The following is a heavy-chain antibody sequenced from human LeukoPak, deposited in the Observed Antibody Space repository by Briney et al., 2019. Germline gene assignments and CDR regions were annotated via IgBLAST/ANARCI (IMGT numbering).Heavy chain of an antibody. CDR2: ISSSSSPI. V-gene: IGHV3-48*02. J-gene: IGHJ4*02. CDR1: GFTFSKYN. CDR3: ARELPPVVTYYFDY. Sequence: GGSLRLSCAASGFTFSKYNMNWVRQAPGKGLEWVSYISSSSSPIYYADSVKGRFTISRDNAKESLYLQMNSLRDEDTAVYYCARELPPVVTYYFDYWGQGTLVTVSS. D-gene: IGHD3-22*01.